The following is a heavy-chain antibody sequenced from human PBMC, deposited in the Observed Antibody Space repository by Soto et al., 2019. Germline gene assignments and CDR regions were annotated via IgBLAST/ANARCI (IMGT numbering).Heavy chain of an antibody. Sequence: QVQLQESGPGPVKPSQTLSLTCTVSGGSISSGGYYWSWIRQHPGKGLEWIGYIYYSGSTYYNPSLKSRVTISVDTSKNQFSLKLSSVTAADTDVYYCARDPSGSGSYFDYWGQGTLVTVSS. CDR3: ARDPSGSGSYFDY. J-gene: IGHJ4*02. D-gene: IGHD3-10*01. CDR1: GGSISSGGYY. V-gene: IGHV4-31*03. CDR2: IYYSGST.